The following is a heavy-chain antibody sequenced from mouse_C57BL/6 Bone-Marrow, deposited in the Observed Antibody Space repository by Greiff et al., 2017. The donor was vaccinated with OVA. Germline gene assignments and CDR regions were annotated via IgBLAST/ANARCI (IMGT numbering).Heavy chain of an antibody. CDR1: GYTFTSYW. Sequence: VKLQQPGAELVKPGASVKMSCKASGYTFTSYWITWVKQRPGQGLEWIGDIYPGSGSTNCNEKFKSKATLTVDTSSSTAYMQLSSLTSEDSAVYYCAREGYYGSSPAWFAYWGQGTLVTVSA. J-gene: IGHJ3*01. CDR2: IYPGSGST. D-gene: IGHD1-1*01. CDR3: AREGYYGSSPAWFAY. V-gene: IGHV1-55*01.